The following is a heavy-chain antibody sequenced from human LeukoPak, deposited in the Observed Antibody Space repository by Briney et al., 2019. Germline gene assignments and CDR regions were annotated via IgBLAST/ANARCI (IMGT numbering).Heavy chain of an antibody. D-gene: IGHD2-2*01. J-gene: IGHJ6*03. CDR3: AKDNVVPAAMGLYYYMDV. CDR1: GFTFSSYG. Sequence: PGGSLRLSCAASGFTFSSYGMHWVRQAPGKGLEWVAFIRYDGSNKYYADSVKGRFTISRDNSKNTLYLQMNSLRAEDTAVYYCAKDNVVPAAMGLYYYMDVWGKGTTVTVSS. CDR2: IRYDGSNK. V-gene: IGHV3-30*02.